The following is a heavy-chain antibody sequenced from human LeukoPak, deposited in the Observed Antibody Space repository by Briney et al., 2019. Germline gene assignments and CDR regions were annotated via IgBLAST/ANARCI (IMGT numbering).Heavy chain of an antibody. Sequence: GESLKISCKCSGYMFTSHWIGWVRQMPGKGLEWMGIIYPGDSETIYSPSFQGQVTISADKSISTAYLQWSSLKASDSAMYYCVRRGLIAAAGTDWFDPWGQGTLVTVSS. J-gene: IGHJ5*02. CDR1: GYMFTSHW. D-gene: IGHD6-13*01. CDR3: VRRGLIAAAGTDWFDP. CDR2: IYPGDSET. V-gene: IGHV5-51*01.